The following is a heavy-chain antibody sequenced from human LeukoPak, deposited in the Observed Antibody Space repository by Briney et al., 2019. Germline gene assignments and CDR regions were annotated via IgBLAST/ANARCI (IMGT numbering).Heavy chain of an antibody. V-gene: IGHV4-59*12. CDR1: GGSISSYY. CDR3: ASLHDIVIIPDATIDY. D-gene: IGHD2/OR15-2a*01. Sequence: SETLSLTCTVSGGSISSYYWSWIRQPPGKRLEWIGYIYYSGSTNYNPSLKSRVTISVDTSKNQFSLKLSSVTAADTAVYYCASLHDIVIIPDATIDYCGQGTLVTVSS. J-gene: IGHJ4*02. CDR2: IYYSGST.